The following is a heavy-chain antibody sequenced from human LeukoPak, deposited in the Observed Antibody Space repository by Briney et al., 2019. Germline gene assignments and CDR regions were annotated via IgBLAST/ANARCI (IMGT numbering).Heavy chain of an antibody. CDR3: AKGGDFGDYPTTYYFDY. D-gene: IGHD4-17*01. Sequence: GSLRLSCAASGFTFSSYGMHWVRQAPGKGPEWVASITYDGTNKYYVVSVKGRFTISRDNSKNTLSLQMNSLRVEDTAVYYCAKGGDFGDYPTTYYFDYWGQGTLVTVSS. V-gene: IGHV3-30*02. CDR1: GFTFSSYG. J-gene: IGHJ4*02. CDR2: ITYDGTNK.